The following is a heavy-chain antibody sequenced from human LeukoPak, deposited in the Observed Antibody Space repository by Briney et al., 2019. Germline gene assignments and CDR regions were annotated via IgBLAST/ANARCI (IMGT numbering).Heavy chain of an antibody. CDR2: IIPIFGTA. Sequence: SVKVSCKASGGTFSSYAISWVRQAPGQGLEWMGGIIPIFGTANYAQKVQGKVTITTDESTSTAYMELSSLRSEDTAVYYCAVSSGWYHSSFDYWGEGTLVTVSS. CDR1: GGTFSSYA. V-gene: IGHV1-69*05. CDR3: AVSSGWYHSSFDY. D-gene: IGHD6-19*01. J-gene: IGHJ4*02.